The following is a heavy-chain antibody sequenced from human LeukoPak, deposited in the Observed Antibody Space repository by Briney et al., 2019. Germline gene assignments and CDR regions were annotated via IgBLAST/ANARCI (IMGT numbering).Heavy chain of an antibody. Sequence: ASVKVSCKASGYTFTGYYMHWVRQAPGQGLEWMGWINPNSGGTNYAQKFQGRVTMTRDTSISTAYMELSRLRSDDTAVYYCARDYGRTYYYDSSGYPPRPAFDIWGQGTMVTVSS. CDR3: ARDYGRTYYYDSSGYPPRPAFDI. V-gene: IGHV1-2*02. D-gene: IGHD3-22*01. CDR2: INPNSGGT. CDR1: GYTFTGYY. J-gene: IGHJ3*02.